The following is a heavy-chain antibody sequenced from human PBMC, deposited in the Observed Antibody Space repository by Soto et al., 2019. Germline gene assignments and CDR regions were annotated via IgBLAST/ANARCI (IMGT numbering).Heavy chain of an antibody. D-gene: IGHD4-17*01. CDR1: GGSISSGGYS. J-gene: IGHJ4*02. V-gene: IGHV4-30-2*01. CDR3: ARGTTTVTTFDY. CDR2: IYHSGST. Sequence: SETLSLTCAVSGGSISSGGYSWSWIRQPPGKGPECIGYIYHSGSTYYNPSLKSRVTISVDRSKNQLSLKLSSVTAADTAVYYCARGTTTVTTFDYWGQGTLVTVSS.